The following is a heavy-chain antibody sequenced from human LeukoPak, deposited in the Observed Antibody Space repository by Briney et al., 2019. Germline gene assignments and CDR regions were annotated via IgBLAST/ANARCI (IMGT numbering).Heavy chain of an antibody. CDR3: ARDRKQWLRGPFDP. Sequence: ETLSLTCTVSGVSISSYYWNWIRQPPGKGLEWIGYIYYSGSTNYNPSLKSRVTISVDTSKNQFSLKLRSVTAADTAVYYCARDRKQWLRGPFDPWGQGTLVTVSS. CDR1: GVSISSYY. V-gene: IGHV4-59*01. D-gene: IGHD6-19*01. CDR2: IYYSGST. J-gene: IGHJ5*02.